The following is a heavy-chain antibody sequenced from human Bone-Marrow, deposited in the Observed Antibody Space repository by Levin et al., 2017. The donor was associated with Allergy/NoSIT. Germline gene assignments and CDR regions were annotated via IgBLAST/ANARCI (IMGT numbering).Heavy chain of an antibody. D-gene: IGHD6-13*01. J-gene: IGHJ4*02. CDR2: ISYDGSNK. CDR1: GFTFSSYA. Sequence: GESLKISCAASGFTFSSYAMHWVRQAPGKGLEWVAVISYDGSNKYYADSVKGRFTISRDNSKNTLYLQMNSLRAEDTAVYYCARAYGDSSSWTQGGFDYWGQGTLVTVSS. CDR3: ARAYGDSSSWTQGGFDY. V-gene: IGHV3-30*04.